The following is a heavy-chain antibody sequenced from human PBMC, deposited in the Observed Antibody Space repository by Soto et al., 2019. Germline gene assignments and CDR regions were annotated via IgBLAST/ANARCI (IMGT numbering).Heavy chain of an antibody. Sequence: SETLSLTCTVSGGSISSGGYYWSWIRQHPGKGLEWIGYIYYSGSTYYNPSLKSRVTISVDTSKNQFSLKLSSVTAADTAVYYRARGRHSSGYMNWFDPWGQGTLVTVSS. D-gene: IGHD3-22*01. CDR1: GGSISSGGYY. J-gene: IGHJ5*02. CDR2: IYYSGST. V-gene: IGHV4-31*03. CDR3: ARGRHSSGYMNWFDP.